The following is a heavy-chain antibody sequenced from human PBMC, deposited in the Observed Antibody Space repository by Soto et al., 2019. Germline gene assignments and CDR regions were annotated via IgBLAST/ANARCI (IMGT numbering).Heavy chain of an antibody. J-gene: IGHJ3*02. V-gene: IGHV3-30*18. CDR2: ISYDGSDN. CDR1: GFTFSTYG. D-gene: IGHD3-22*01. Sequence: QVQLVESGGAVVQPGRSLRLSCAASGFTFSTYGMHWVRQAPGKGLEWVAVISYDGSDNYYADSVKGRFTISRDSSKNMLYLQMNSLRAEDTAIYYCAKESYYDSSDYNAFDIWGQGTMVTVSS. CDR3: AKESYYDSSDYNAFDI.